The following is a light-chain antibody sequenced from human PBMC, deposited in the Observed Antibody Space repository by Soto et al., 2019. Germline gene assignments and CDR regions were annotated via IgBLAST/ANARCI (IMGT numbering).Light chain of an antibody. J-gene: IGLJ1*01. CDR1: SSDVGGYKY. CDR2: VVS. Sequence: QSVLTQPASVSGSPGQSITITCTGTSSDVGGYKYVSWYQQHPGKAPKLLIYVVSNRPSGVSNRFSGSKAGNTASLTISGLRAEDQPDYHCSSYTTTSTYLFGTGTKVTVL. CDR3: SSYTTTSTYL. V-gene: IGLV2-14*01.